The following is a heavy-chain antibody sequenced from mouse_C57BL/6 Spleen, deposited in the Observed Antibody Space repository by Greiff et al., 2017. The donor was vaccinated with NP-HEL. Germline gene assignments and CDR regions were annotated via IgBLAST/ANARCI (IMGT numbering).Heavy chain of an antibody. Sequence: QVQLQQSGPELVKPGASVKISCKASGYAFSSSWMNWVKQRPGKGLEWIGRIYPGDGDTNYNGKFKGKATLTADKSSSTAYMQLSSLTSEDSAVYFCARSDWDVRYFDVWGTGTTVTVSS. V-gene: IGHV1-82*01. CDR2: IYPGDGDT. CDR3: ARSDWDVRYFDV. D-gene: IGHD4-1*01. CDR1: GYAFSSSW. J-gene: IGHJ1*03.